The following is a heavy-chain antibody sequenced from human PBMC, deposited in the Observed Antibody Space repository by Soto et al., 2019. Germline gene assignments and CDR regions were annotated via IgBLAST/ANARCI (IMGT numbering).Heavy chain of an antibody. CDR1: GGSFSGYY. D-gene: IGHD6-13*01. CDR2: INHSGST. Sequence: PSETLSLTCAVYGGSFSGYYWSWISQPPGKGLEWMGEINHSGSTNYNPSLKSRVTISVDTSKNQFSLKLSSVTAADTAVYYCARATGSSSWFYYYYGMDVWGQGTTVT. CDR3: ARATGSSSWFYYYYGMDV. J-gene: IGHJ6*02. V-gene: IGHV4-34*01.